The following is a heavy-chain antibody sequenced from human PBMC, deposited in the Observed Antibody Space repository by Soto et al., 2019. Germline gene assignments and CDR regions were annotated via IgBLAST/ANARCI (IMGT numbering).Heavy chain of an antibody. CDR3: ARDLGVDSADSSGYYPPPRWFDP. CDR2: ISSSSSYI. J-gene: IGHJ5*02. V-gene: IGHV3-21*01. CDR1: GFTFSSYS. Sequence: PGGSLRLSCAASGFTFSSYSMNWARQAPGKGLEWVSSISSSSSYIYYADSVKGRFTISRDNAKNSLYLQMNSLRAEDTAVYYCARDLGVDSADSSGYYPPPRWFDPWGQGTLVTVSS. D-gene: IGHD3-22*01.